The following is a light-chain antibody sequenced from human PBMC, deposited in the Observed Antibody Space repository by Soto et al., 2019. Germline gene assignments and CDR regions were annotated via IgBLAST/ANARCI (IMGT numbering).Light chain of an antibody. CDR2: AAS. J-gene: IGKJ5*01. CDR1: QGISSY. Sequence: IQLTQSPFPQSLHVGDRVTITCRASQGISSYLAWYQQKPGKAHKLMIYAASTLQSGVPSRFSGSGSGADFTLTISSLQPQDFATYYCQQLNSYLSITFGQGTRLEIK. CDR3: QQLNSYLSIT. V-gene: IGKV1-9*01.